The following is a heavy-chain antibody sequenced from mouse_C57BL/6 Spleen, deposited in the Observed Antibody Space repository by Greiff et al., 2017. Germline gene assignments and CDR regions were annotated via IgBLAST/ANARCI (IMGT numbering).Heavy chain of an antibody. D-gene: IGHD1-2*01. Sequence: QVQLQQPGAELVKPGASVKMSCKASGYTFTSYWITWVKQRPGQGLEWIGDIYPGSGSTNYNEKFKSKATLTVDTSSSTAYMQLSSLTSEDSAVYYCARGYSPKNYFDYWGQGTTLTVSS. CDR3: ARGYSPKNYFDY. CDR2: IYPGSGST. J-gene: IGHJ2*01. CDR1: GYTFTSYW. V-gene: IGHV1-55*01.